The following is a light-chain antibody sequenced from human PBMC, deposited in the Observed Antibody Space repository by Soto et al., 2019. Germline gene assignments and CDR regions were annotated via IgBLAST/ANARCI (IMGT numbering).Light chain of an antibody. CDR2: GAS. Sequence: EIVLTHSPGTLSLSPGEIATLSCRASQSVSSSYLAWYQQKPGQAPRLLIYGASSRATGIPDRFSGSGSGTDFTLTISRLEPEDFAVFYCQHYDSLPITCGQGTRLEIK. CDR1: QSVSSSY. J-gene: IGKJ5*01. CDR3: QHYDSLPIT. V-gene: IGKV3-20*01.